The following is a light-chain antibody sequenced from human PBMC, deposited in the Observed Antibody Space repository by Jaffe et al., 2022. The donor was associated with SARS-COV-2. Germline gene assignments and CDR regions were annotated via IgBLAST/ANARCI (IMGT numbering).Light chain of an antibody. CDR2: SNN. Sequence: QSVLTQPPSASESPGQRVTIFCSGSNSNIAVNTVNWYQQLPGTAPRLLIYSNNHRPSGVPDRFSAAKSGTSASLAIRGLQSEDEADYYCATWDDSLNAVVFGGGTRLTVL. J-gene: IGLJ2*01. V-gene: IGLV1-44*01. CDR3: ATWDDSLNAVV. CDR1: NSNIAVNT.